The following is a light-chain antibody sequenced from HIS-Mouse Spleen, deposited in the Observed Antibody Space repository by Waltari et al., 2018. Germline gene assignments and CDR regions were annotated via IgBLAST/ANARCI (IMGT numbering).Light chain of an antibody. J-gene: IGLJ2*01. V-gene: IGLV2-14*03. CDR2: DVS. CDR3: SSYTSSSFNVV. Sequence: QSALTQPASVSGSPGQSITISCTGTSRYVGGYNYFSWYQPHPGKAPKLMIYDVSNRPSGVSNRFSGSKSGNTASLTISGLQAEDEADYYCSSYTSSSFNVVFGGGTKLTVL. CDR1: SRYVGGYNY.